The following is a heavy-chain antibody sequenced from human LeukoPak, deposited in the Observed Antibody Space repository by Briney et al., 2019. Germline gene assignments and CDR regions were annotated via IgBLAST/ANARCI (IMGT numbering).Heavy chain of an antibody. D-gene: IGHD3-22*01. CDR2: ISVYNGKT. CDR1: GYTFSSSD. V-gene: IGHV1-18*01. J-gene: IGHJ4*02. CDR3: ARGFPPRRSYDSSGYYSYYFDY. Sequence: ASVKVSCKASGYTFSSSDINWVRQAPGQGLEWMGWISVYNGKTNYAQKLQGRVTMTTDTSTNTAYMELRSLRSDDTAMYYCARGFPPRRSYDSSGYYSYYFDYWGQGTLVTVSS.